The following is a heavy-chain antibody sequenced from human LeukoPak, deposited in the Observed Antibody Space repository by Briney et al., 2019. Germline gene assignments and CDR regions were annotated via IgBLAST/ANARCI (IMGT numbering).Heavy chain of an antibody. D-gene: IGHD4-23*01. CDR1: EFAFNTYW. CDR2: INIDGTNT. J-gene: IGHJ4*02. Sequence: GGSLRLSCAASEFAFNTYWMHWVRQAPGKGLVWVSRINIDGTNTIYADSVKGRFTISRDNAKNTLYLQMNSLRVEDTAVYYCARAKNGGNSPHDYWGQGTLVTVSS. V-gene: IGHV3-74*01. CDR3: ARAKNGGNSPHDY.